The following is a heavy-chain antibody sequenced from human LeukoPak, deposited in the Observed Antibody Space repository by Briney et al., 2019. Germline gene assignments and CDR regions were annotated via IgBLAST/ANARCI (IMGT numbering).Heavy chain of an antibody. CDR1: GFTFNKYA. CDR3: AKDRGMQFPYYKNV. V-gene: IGHV3-23*01. J-gene: IGHJ6*03. CDR2: ITGSGGNT. Sequence: LPGGSLRLSCAASGFTFNKYAMTWVRQAPGQGLEWVSIITGSGGNTYYADSVKGRFIISRDNSKNTLYLQMNSLRVEDTAIYYCAKDRGMQFPYYKNVWGKGTRVTVSS. D-gene: IGHD1-14*01.